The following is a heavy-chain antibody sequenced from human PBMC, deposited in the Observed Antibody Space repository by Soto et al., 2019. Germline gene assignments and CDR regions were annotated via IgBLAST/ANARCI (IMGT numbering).Heavy chain of an antibody. V-gene: IGHV3-15*07. D-gene: IGHD2-15*01. CDR3: TTDHSDIVVVVAATGYYYGMDV. J-gene: IGHJ6*02. CDR1: GFTFSNAW. Sequence: GGSLRLSCAASGFTFSNAWMNWVRQAPGKGLEWVGRIKSKTDGGTTDYAAPVKGRFTISRDDSKNTLYLQMNSLKTEDTAVYYCTTDHSDIVVVVAATGYYYGMDVWGQGTTVTVSS. CDR2: IKSKTDGGTT.